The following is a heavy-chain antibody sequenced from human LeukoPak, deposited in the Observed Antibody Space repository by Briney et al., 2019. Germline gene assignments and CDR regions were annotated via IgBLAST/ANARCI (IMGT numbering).Heavy chain of an antibody. V-gene: IGHV4-39*07. CDR3: ARADSSGWPSEWFDP. J-gene: IGHJ5*02. D-gene: IGHD6-19*01. Sequence: SETLSLTCTVSGGSISSSSYYWGWIRQPPGKGLEWIGSIYYSGSTYYNPSLKSRVTISVDTSKNQFSLKLSSVTAADTAVYYCARADSSGWPSEWFDPWGQGTLVTVSS. CDR2: IYYSGST. CDR1: GGSISSSSYY.